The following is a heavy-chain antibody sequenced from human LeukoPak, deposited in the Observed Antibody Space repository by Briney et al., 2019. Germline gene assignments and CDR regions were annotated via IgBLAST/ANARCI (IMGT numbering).Heavy chain of an antibody. V-gene: IGHV3-11*01. CDR2: ISSSGSTI. D-gene: IGHD6-19*01. CDR1: GFTFSDY. CDR3: ARPASGWYREYFDL. J-gene: IGHJ2*01. Sequence: PGGSLRLSCAASGFTFSDYMGWIRQAPGKGLEWVSYISSSGSTIYYADSVKGRFTISRDNAKNSLYLQMNSLRAEDTAVYYCARPASGWYREYFDLWGRGTLVTVSS.